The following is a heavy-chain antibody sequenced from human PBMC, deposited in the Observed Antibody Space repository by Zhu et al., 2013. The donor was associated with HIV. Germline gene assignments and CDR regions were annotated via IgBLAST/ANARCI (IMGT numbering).Heavy chain of an antibody. Sequence: QAQLVQSGTEVKKPGASVKVSCQASGYTFTRFGISWVRQAPGQGLEWMGWISPKNGDTNYAQNFQGKVTMTTDTSTNTAYMELMRLTSDDTAVYYCATSDEYSTSEGWGWFDPWGQGPWSSSPQ. J-gene: IGHJ5*02. V-gene: IGHV1-18*01. CDR2: ISPKNGDT. CDR3: ATSDEYSTSEGWGWFDP. CDR1: GYTFTRFG. D-gene: IGHD6-6*01.